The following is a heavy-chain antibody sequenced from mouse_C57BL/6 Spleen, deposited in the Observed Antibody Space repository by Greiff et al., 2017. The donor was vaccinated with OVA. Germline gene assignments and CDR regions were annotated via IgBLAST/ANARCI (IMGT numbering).Heavy chain of an antibody. CDR1: GYTFTSYW. Sequence: QVQLQQPGAELVKPGASVKLSCKASGYTFTSYWMHWVKQRPGQGLEWIGMIHPNSGSTNYNEKFKSKATLTVDKSSSTAYMQLSSLTSEDSAVYYCARSGMETYSYYFDYWGQGTTLTVSS. V-gene: IGHV1-64*01. D-gene: IGHD2-12*01. CDR3: ARSGMETYSYYFDY. J-gene: IGHJ2*01. CDR2: IHPNSGST.